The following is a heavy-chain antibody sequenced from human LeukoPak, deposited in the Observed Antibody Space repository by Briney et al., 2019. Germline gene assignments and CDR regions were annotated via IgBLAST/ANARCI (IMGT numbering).Heavy chain of an antibody. J-gene: IGHJ3*02. Sequence: PSETLSLTCTVSGGSISSGGYYWSWIRQPPGKGLEWIGEINHSGSTNYNPSLKSRVTISVDTSKNQFSLKLSSVTAADTAVYYCARVRPRATIVATIRSAFDIWGQGTMVTVSS. CDR3: ARVRPRATIVATIRSAFDI. CDR2: INHSGST. D-gene: IGHD5-12*01. CDR1: GGSISSGGYY. V-gene: IGHV4-39*07.